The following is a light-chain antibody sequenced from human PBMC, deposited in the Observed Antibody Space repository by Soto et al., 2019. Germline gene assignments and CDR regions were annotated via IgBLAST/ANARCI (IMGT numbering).Light chain of an antibody. J-gene: IGLJ3*02. CDR1: MRDVGAYNL. Sequence: QSVLTQPASVSGSAGQSITISCSGTMRDVGAYNLVSWYQQHPGTAPKLIIYEVRNRPSGISSRFSGYRSGNTASLTISGLQSEDEGDYYCSAYTAGSTLVFGGGTKVTVL. CDR3: SAYTAGSTLV. CDR2: EVR. V-gene: IGLV2-14*01.